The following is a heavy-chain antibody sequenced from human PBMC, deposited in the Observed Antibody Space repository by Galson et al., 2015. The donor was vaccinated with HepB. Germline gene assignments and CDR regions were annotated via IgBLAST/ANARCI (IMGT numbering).Heavy chain of an antibody. J-gene: IGHJ6*02. Sequence: QSGAEVKKPGESLRISCKGSGYSFTSYWISWVRQMPGKGLEWMGRIDPSDSYTNYSPSFQGHVTISADKSISTAYLQWSGLKASDTAMYYCARLGGSYDFWSGDTYYYYGMDVWGQGTTVTVSS. CDR2: IDPSDSYT. V-gene: IGHV5-10-1*01. D-gene: IGHD3-3*01. CDR3: ARLGGSYDFWSGDTYYYYGMDV. CDR1: GYSFTSYW.